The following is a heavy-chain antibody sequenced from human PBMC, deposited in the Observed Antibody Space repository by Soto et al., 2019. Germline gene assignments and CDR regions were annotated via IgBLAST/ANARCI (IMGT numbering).Heavy chain of an antibody. J-gene: IGHJ4*02. CDR3: ARGLGHHYDY. CDR1: GGSFSGYY. CDR2: INHSGST. V-gene: IGHV4-34*01. Sequence: SETLSLTCAVYGGSFSGYYWSWIRKPPGKGLEWIGEINHSGSTNYNPSLKSRVTISVETSKSQFSLKLRYVTAADTAVYYCARGLGHHYDYWGQGTLVTVSS.